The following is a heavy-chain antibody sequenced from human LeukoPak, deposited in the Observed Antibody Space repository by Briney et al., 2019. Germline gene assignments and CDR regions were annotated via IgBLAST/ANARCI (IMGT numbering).Heavy chain of an antibody. CDR2: IKQDGSEK. D-gene: IGHD2-2*03. V-gene: IGHV3-7*01. CDR3: ASGGYCSSTSCWRGWFDP. CDR1: GFTFSSYW. J-gene: IGHJ5*02. Sequence: GGSLRLSCAASGFTFSSYWMSWVRQAPGKGLEWVANIKQDGSEKYYVDSVKGRFTISRDNAKNSLYLQMNSLRAEDTAVYYCASGGYCSSTSCWRGWFDPWGQGTLVTVSS.